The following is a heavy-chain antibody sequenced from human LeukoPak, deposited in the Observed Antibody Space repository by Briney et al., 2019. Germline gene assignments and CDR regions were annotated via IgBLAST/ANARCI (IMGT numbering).Heavy chain of an antibody. CDR1: GGSISSYY. CDR2: IYTSGST. CDR3: ARGGGSSSWSGDWFDP. D-gene: IGHD6-13*01. J-gene: IGHJ5*02. Sequence: PSETLSLTCTVSGGSISSYYWSWIRQPAGEGLEWIGRIYTSGSTNYNPSLKSRVTMSVDTSKNQFSLKLSSVTAADTAVYYCARGGGSSSWSGDWFDPWGQGTLVTVSS. V-gene: IGHV4-4*07.